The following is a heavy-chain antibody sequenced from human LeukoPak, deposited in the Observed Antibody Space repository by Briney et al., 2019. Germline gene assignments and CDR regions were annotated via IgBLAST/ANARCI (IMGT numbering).Heavy chain of an antibody. Sequence: GGSLRLSCAASGFTFSSYGMHWVRQAPGKGLEWVAFIRYDGSNKYYADSVKGRFTISRDNSKNTLYLQMNSLRAEDTAVYYCAKDPYYYDSSGYHYGGFDYWGQGTLVTVSS. J-gene: IGHJ4*02. V-gene: IGHV3-30*02. CDR2: IRYDGSNK. CDR1: GFTFSSYG. CDR3: AKDPYYYDSSGYHYGGFDY. D-gene: IGHD3-22*01.